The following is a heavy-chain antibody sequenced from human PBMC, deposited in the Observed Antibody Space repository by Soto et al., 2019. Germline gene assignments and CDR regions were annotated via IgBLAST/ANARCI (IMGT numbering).Heavy chain of an antibody. CDR2: IYPGDSDT. Sequence: GESLKISCKGSGYSFTSYWIGWVRQMPGKGLEWMGIIYPGDSDTRYSPSFQGQVTISADKSISTAYLQWSSLKASDTAMYYCARQILEWTYGMDVCGQGTTVTVSS. D-gene: IGHD3-3*01. CDR3: ARQILEWTYGMDV. CDR1: GYSFTSYW. V-gene: IGHV5-51*01. J-gene: IGHJ6*02.